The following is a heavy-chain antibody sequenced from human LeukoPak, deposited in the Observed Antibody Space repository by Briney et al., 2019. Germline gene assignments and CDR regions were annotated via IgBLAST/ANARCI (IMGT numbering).Heavy chain of an antibody. CDR3: ARDRVGQQLVGRNYYYYYMDV. D-gene: IGHD6-13*01. CDR2: INHSGST. J-gene: IGHJ6*03. Sequence: SETLSLTCAVYGGSFSGYYWSWIRQPPGKGLEWIGEINHSGSTNYNPSLKSRVTISVDTSKNQFSLKLSSVTTADTAVYYCARDRVGQQLVGRNYYYYYMDVWGKGTTVTISS. CDR1: GGSFSGYY. V-gene: IGHV4-34*01.